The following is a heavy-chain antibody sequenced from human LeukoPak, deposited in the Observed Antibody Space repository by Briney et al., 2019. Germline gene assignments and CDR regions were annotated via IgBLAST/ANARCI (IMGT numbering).Heavy chain of an antibody. J-gene: IGHJ4*02. V-gene: IGHV4-61*05. CDR2: IYYSGST. D-gene: IGHD5-24*01. CDR1: GGSISSSSYY. Sequence: PSETLSLTCTVSGGSISSSSYYWGWIRQPPGKGLEWIGYIYYSGSTNYNPSLKSRVTISVDTSKNQFSLKLSSVTAADTAVYYCARWSRDGYNYVDYWGQGTLVTVSS. CDR3: ARWSRDGYNYVDY.